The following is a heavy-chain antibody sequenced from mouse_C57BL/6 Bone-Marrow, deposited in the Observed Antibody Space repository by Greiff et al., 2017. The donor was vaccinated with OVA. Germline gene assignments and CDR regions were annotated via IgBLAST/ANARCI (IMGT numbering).Heavy chain of an antibody. D-gene: IGHD1-1*01. Sequence: QVQLQQSGAELVRPGTSVKMSCKASGYTFTNYWIGWAKQRPGHGLEWIGDIYPGGGYTNYNEKFKGKATLTAEKSSSTADMQFSSLTSEDSAIYYCARRYGSSYRYFDVWGTGTTVTVSS. V-gene: IGHV1-63*01. J-gene: IGHJ1*03. CDR3: ARRYGSSYRYFDV. CDR1: GYTFTNYW. CDR2: IYPGGGYT.